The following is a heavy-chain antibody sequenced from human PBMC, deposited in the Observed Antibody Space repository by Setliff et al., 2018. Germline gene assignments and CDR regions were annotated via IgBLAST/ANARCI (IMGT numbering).Heavy chain of an antibody. CDR3: ARDGMATDYYFDY. CDR2: IKSSIEGATS. J-gene: IGHJ4*02. V-gene: IGHV3-15*05. Sequence: GGSLRLSCAASGITFKNAWMTWVRQAPGKGPEWVGRIKSSIEGATSDYGAPAKGRFTISRDNAKNSLYLEMNSLRADDTAVYFCARDGMATDYYFDYWGQGTLVTVSS. CDR1: GITFKNAW. D-gene: IGHD5-12*01.